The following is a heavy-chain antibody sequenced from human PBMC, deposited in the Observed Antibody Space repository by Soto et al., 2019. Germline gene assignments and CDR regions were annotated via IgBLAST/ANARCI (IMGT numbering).Heavy chain of an antibody. D-gene: IGHD4-17*01. V-gene: IGHV3-74*01. Sequence: GGSLRLSCAASGFTFSSYWMHWVRQAPGKGLVWVSRINSDGSSTSYADSVKGRFTISRDNAKNTLYLQMNSLRAEDTAVYYCARSPYGFELDYWGQGTLVTVSS. J-gene: IGHJ4*02. CDR1: GFTFSSYW. CDR2: INSDGSST. CDR3: ARSPYGFELDY.